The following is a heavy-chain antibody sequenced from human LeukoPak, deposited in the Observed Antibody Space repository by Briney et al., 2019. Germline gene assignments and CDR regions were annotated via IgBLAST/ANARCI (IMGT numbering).Heavy chain of an antibody. J-gene: IGHJ3*02. CDR1: GFTFSSYA. V-gene: IGHV3-23*01. Sequence: GGSLRLSCAASGFTFSSYAMSWVRQAPGKGLEWVSAISGSGGSTYYADSVKGRFTISRDNSKNTLYLQMNSLGAEDAAVYYCAKYSGYYYSHAFDIWGQGTMVTVSS. CDR3: AKYSGYYYSHAFDI. D-gene: IGHD3-22*01. CDR2: ISGSGGST.